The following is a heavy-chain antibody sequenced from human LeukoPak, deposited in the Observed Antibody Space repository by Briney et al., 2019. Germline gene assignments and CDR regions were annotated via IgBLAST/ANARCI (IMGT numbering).Heavy chain of an antibody. CDR3: AREPGYSSGWYPEYYMDV. V-gene: IGHV1-2*02. D-gene: IGHD6-19*01. Sequence: GASVKVSCKASGYTFTGYYMHWVRQAPGQRLEWMGWINPNSGGTNYAQKFQGRVTMTRDTSISTAYMELSRLRSDDTAVYYCAREPGYSSGWYPEYYMDVWGKGTTVTISS. CDR2: INPNSGGT. CDR1: GYTFTGYY. J-gene: IGHJ6*03.